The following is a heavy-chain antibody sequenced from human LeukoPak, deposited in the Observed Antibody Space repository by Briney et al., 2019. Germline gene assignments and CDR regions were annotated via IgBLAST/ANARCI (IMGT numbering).Heavy chain of an antibody. Sequence: GGSLRLSCAASGFTFSSYWMHWVRHAPGKALVWVSHINRDGSSTSYADSVKGRVTISRDNSKNTLYLQMSSLRADDTAVYYCAKEGVRGSGSYYNDKDYWGQGTLVTVSS. J-gene: IGHJ4*02. CDR3: AKEGVRGSGSYYNDKDY. CDR1: GFTFSSYW. V-gene: IGHV3-74*01. D-gene: IGHD3-10*01. CDR2: INRDGSST.